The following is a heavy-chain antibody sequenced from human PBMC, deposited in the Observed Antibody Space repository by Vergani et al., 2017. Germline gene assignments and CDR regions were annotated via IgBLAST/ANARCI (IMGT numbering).Heavy chain of an antibody. Sequence: QLQLQESGPGLVKPSETLSLTCTVSGGSITSSSYYWGWIRQPPGKGLEWISSVSHSGDTYFNPSLKGRVSISMDTSKNYFFLTLSSVTAADMAMYYCARRSSSYYFDIWGQGVLITVSS. CDR3: ARRSSSYYFDI. J-gene: IGHJ5*02. CDR1: GGSITSSSYY. D-gene: IGHD3-22*01. CDR2: VSHSGDT. V-gene: IGHV4-39*02.